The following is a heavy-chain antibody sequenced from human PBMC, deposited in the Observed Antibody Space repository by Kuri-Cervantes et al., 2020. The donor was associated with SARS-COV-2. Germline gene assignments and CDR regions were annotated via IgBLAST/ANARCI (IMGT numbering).Heavy chain of an antibody. J-gene: IGHJ3*02. CDR1: GFTFSSYS. CDR2: ISSSSSYI. CDR3: AREGVEAFDI. V-gene: IGHV3-21*01. Sequence: GESLKISCAASGFTFSSYSMNWVRQAPGKGLEWVSSISSSSSYIYYADSVKGRFTISRDNSKNTLYLQMNSLRAEDTAVYYCAREGVEAFDIWGQGTMVTVSS. D-gene: IGHD1-1*01.